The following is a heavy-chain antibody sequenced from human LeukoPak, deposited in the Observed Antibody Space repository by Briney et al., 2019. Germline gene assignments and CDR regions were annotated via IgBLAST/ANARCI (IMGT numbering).Heavy chain of an antibody. CDR3: ARDTRLLDFDAFDI. V-gene: IGHV1-46*01. D-gene: IGHD3-3*01. Sequence: ASVKVSCKASGYTFTNYYMHWVRQAPGQGLEWTGIINPSGGSTNYAQKFQGRVTLTRDTSTSTVYMELSSLRSEDTAVYYCARDTRLLDFDAFDIWGQGTMVTVSS. CDR2: INPSGGST. CDR1: GYTFTNYY. J-gene: IGHJ3*02.